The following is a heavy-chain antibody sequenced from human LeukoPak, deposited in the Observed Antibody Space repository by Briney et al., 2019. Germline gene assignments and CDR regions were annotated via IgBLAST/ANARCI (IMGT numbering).Heavy chain of an antibody. J-gene: IGHJ6*02. V-gene: IGHV4-39*01. CDR3: ARRKMVRGAPGDPPDYYYGMDV. D-gene: IGHD3-10*01. Sequence: PSETLSLTCTVSGGSISSSSYYWGWIRQPPGKGLEWIGSIYYSGSTYYNPSLKSRVTISVDTSKNQFSLKLSSVTAADTAVYYCARRKMVRGAPGDPPDYYYGMDVWGQGTTVTVSS. CDR2: IYYSGST. CDR1: GGSISSSSYY.